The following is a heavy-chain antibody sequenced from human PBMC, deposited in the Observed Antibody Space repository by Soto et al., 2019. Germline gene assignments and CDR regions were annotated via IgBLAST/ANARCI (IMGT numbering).Heavy chain of an antibody. CDR2: IDPSDAYT. CDR1: GYSFTSYW. CDR3: ARLQAAAGDNDLTFDY. V-gene: IGHV5-10-1*01. Sequence: EVQLVQSGAEVKKPGESLRISCKGSGYSFTSYWISWVRQMQGTGLEWMGRIDPSDAYTNYSPSFQGHVTISADKSISTAFLQWSSLKASDTAMYYCARLQAAAGDNDLTFDYWGQGTLVTVSS. D-gene: IGHD6-13*01. J-gene: IGHJ4*02.